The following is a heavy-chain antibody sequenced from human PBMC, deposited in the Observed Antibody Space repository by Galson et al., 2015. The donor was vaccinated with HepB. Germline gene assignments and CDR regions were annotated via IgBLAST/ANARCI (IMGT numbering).Heavy chain of an antibody. CDR3: ARQLAYCVANTCQIFFDY. J-gene: IGHJ4*02. V-gene: IGHV6-1*01. D-gene: IGHD2-21*01. CDR2: TYYRSKWYN. CDR1: GDSVSSNGAA. Sequence: CAISGDSVSSNGAAWNWIRQSPSRGLEWLGRTYYRSKWYNSYAVSVKSRITISPDTTKNQFSLQLNSVTPEDTAIYYCARQLAYCVANTCQIFFDYWGQGTLVTVSS.